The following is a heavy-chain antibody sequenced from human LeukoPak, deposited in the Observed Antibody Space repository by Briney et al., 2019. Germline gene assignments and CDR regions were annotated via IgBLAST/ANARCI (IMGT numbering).Heavy chain of an antibody. Sequence: ASVKVFCKASGYTFTSYGISWVRQAPGQGLEWMGWISAYNGNTNYAQKLQGRVTMTTDTSTSTAYMELRSLRSDDTAVYYCARGPTAVAPNGKFDYWGQGTLVTVSS. CDR3: ARGPTAVAPNGKFDY. D-gene: IGHD6-19*01. CDR2: ISAYNGNT. V-gene: IGHV1-18*01. CDR1: GYTFTSYG. J-gene: IGHJ4*02.